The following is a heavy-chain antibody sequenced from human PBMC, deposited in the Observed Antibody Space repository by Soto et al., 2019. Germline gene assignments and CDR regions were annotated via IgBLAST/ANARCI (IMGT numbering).Heavy chain of an antibody. CDR1: GGTFSSDA. J-gene: IGHJ6*02. D-gene: IGHD1-1*01. CDR3: ARAVNRELEPSTGDYGMDV. CDR2: IIPIFGTA. Sequence: SVKVSCKASGGTFSSDAISWVRQAPGQGLEWMGGIIPIFGTANYAQKFQGRVTITADESTSTAYMELSSLRSEDTAVYYCARAVNRELEPSTGDYGMDVWGQGTTVTVSS. V-gene: IGHV1-69*13.